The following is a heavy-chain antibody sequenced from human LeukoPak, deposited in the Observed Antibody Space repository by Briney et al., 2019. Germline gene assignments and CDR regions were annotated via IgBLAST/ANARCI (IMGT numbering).Heavy chain of an antibody. D-gene: IGHD5-24*01. CDR1: GFTFSSYA. J-gene: IGHJ4*02. CDR2: ISGSGGST. Sequence: GGSLRLSCAASGFTFSSYAMSWVRQAPGKGLEWVSAISGSGGSTYYADSVKGRFTISRDNAKNSLYLQMNSLRAEDTAVYYCARARSGIYGYNTYIDYWGQGTLVTVSS. CDR3: ARARSGIYGYNTYIDY. V-gene: IGHV3-23*01.